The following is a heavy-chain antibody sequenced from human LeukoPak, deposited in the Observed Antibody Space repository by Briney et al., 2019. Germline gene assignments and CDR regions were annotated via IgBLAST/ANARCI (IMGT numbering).Heavy chain of an antibody. CDR2: ISAYNGNT. CDR3: ARDGDYDILTGYSPFDY. J-gene: IGHJ4*02. CDR1: GYTFTSYG. Sequence: ASVKVSCKASGYTFTSYGISWVRQAPGQGLEWMGWISAYNGNTSYAQKLQGRVTMTTDTSTSTAYMELRSLRSDDTAVYYCARDGDYDILTGYSPFDYWGQGTLVTVSS. V-gene: IGHV1-18*01. D-gene: IGHD3-9*01.